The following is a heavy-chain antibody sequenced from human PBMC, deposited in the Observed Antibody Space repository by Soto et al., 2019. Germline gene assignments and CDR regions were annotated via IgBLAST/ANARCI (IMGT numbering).Heavy chain of an antibody. J-gene: IGHJ5*02. CDR1: GGTFSSYA. V-gene: IGHV1-69*01. CDR2: TIPIFDTT. CDR3: ARQQRHGSTNWFDP. Sequence: QVQLVQSGAEVKKPGSSVKVSCKASGGTFSSYAISWVRQAPGQGLEWMGGTIPIFDTTNYAQKFQGRVTITADESTSTASMELSSLRSEDTALYYCARQQRHGSTNWFDPWGQGTLVTVSS. D-gene: IGHD5-18*01.